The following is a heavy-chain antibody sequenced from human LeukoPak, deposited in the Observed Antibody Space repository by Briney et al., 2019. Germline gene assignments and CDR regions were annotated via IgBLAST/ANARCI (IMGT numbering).Heavy chain of an antibody. CDR1: GGTFISYA. J-gene: IGHJ5*02. CDR2: IIPIFGTA. D-gene: IGHD3-22*01. CDR3: ARDRVDYYDSSGYPENWFDP. V-gene: IGHV1-69*13. Sequence: SVKVSCKASGGTFISYAISWVRQAPGQGLEWMGGIIPIFGTANYAQKFQGRVTITADESTSTAYMELSSLRSEDTAVYYCARDRVDYYDSSGYPENWFDPWGQGTLVTVSS.